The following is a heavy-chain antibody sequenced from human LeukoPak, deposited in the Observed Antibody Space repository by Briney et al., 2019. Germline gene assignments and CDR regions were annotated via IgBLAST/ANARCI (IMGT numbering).Heavy chain of an antibody. Sequence: GSLRLSCAASGFTFSSNWMHWVRQAPGKGLVWVSRIDSDGSTTNLADSVKGRFTISRDNSKNTPYLQMNSLRAEDTAVYHCVAIVSARPRWGQGTLVTVSS. V-gene: IGHV3-74*01. CDR3: VAIVSARPR. J-gene: IGHJ4*02. D-gene: IGHD6-6*01. CDR2: IDSDGSTT. CDR1: GFTFSSNW.